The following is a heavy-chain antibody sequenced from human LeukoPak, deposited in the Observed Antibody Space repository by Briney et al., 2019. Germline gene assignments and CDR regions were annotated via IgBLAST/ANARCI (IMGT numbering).Heavy chain of an antibody. CDR3: ARATMSFITMVRGVRLEGFDY. CDR2: IIPIFGTA. J-gene: IGHJ4*02. Sequence: SVKVSCKASGGTFNTYAMTWVRQAPGQGLEWMGGIIPIFGTANYAQKFQGRVTITADESTSTAYMELSSLRSEDTAVYYCARATMSFITMVRGVRLEGFDYWGQGTLVTVSS. V-gene: IGHV1-69*13. D-gene: IGHD3-10*01. CDR1: GGTFNTYA.